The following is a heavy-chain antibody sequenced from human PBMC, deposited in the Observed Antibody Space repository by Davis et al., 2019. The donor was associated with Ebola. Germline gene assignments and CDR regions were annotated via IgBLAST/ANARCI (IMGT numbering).Heavy chain of an antibody. Sequence: GESLKISCAASGFTFSDYYMSWIRQAPGKGLEWVSYIRSSGDTRYYADSVKGRFTISRDNSKNTLYLQMKSLRAEDTAVYYCAKDREYGGNPSAGNDYWGQGTLVTVSS. CDR3: AKDREYGGNPSAGNDY. CDR2: IRSSGDTR. J-gene: IGHJ4*02. D-gene: IGHD4/OR15-4a*01. V-gene: IGHV3-11*01. CDR1: GFTFSDYY.